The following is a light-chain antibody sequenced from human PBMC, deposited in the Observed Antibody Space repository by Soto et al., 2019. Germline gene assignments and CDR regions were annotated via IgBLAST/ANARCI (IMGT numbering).Light chain of an antibody. CDR1: SSDVGSYNL. J-gene: IGLJ1*01. CDR3: CSYAGTYV. Sequence: QSVLTQPASVSGSPGQSITISCTGTSSDVGSYNLVSWYQHHPGKAPKLMIFEVSKRPSGVSNRFSGSKSGNTASLTISGLQAEDAAERYCCSYAGTYVFGAGTKVTVL. CDR2: EVS. V-gene: IGLV2-23*02.